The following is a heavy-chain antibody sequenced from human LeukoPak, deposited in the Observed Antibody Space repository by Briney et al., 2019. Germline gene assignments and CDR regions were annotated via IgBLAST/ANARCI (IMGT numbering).Heavy chain of an antibody. CDR2: IIPNSGGT. D-gene: IGHD3-22*01. V-gene: IGHV1-2*02. CDR3: ARDENYDSSGYLFDY. CDR1: GYTFTGYY. Sequence: ASVKVSRKASGYTFTGYYIHWVRQAPGQGLEWVGWIIPNSGGTNYAQKFQGRVTMTRDTSISTAYMELSRLRSDDTAVYYCARDENYDSSGYLFDYWGQGTLVTVSS. J-gene: IGHJ4*02.